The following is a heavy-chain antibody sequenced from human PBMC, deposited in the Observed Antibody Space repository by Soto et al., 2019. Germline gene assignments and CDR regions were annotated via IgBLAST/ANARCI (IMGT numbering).Heavy chain of an antibody. CDR3: AREGSIAAGTRYYYGMDV. CDR1: GYTFTSYG. D-gene: IGHD6-13*01. J-gene: IGHJ6*02. Sequence: QVQLVQSGAEVKKPGASVKVSCKASGYTFTSYGISWVRQAPGQGLEWMGWISAYNGNTNYAQKLQGRVTMTTDTXTXTXXMELRSLRSDDTAVYYCAREGSIAAGTRYYYGMDVWGQGTTVTVSS. CDR2: ISAYNGNT. V-gene: IGHV1-18*01.